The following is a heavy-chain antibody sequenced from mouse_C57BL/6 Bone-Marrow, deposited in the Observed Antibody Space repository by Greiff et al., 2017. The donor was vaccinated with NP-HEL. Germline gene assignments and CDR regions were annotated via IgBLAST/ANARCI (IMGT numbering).Heavy chain of an antibody. Sequence: EVQLQQSGPSLVRPSQTLTLTCTVTGFSINSDCYWIWIRQIPGNKLEYIGYTFYSGITYYNQSFESRTYITRDTSKNQFSLKLSSVTTEDTATYYCARGQDYYGKPFAYWGQGTTLTVSS. D-gene: IGHD1-1*01. CDR3: ARGQDYYGKPFAY. CDR1: GFSINSDCY. CDR2: TFYSGIT. V-gene: IGHV3-3*01. J-gene: IGHJ2*01.